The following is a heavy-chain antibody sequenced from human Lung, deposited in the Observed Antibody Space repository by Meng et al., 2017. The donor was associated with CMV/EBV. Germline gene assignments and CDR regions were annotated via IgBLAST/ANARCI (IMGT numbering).Heavy chain of an antibody. CDR1: GFTFGDYA. CDR3: TRALDYYDSRAFYYYYGMDV. CDR2: IRSKAYGGTT. Sequence: GESXKISCTASGFTFGDYAMSWVRQAPGKGLEWVGFIRSKAYGGTTEYAASVKGRFTISRDDSKSIAYLQMNSLKTEDTAVYYCTRALDYYDSRAFYYYYGMDVWGQGTXVTVSS. J-gene: IGHJ6*02. D-gene: IGHD3-22*01. V-gene: IGHV3-49*04.